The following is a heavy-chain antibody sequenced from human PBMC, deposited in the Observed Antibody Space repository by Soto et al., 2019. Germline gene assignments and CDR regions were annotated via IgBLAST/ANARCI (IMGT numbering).Heavy chain of an antibody. CDR3: ARPQAVAAFYAFDI. V-gene: IGHV1-69*13. CDR2: IIPIFGTA. Sequence: ASVKVSCKASGGTFSSYAISWVRQAPGQGLEWMGGIIPIFGTANYAQKFQGRVTITADESTSTAYMELSSLRSEDTAVYYCARPQAVAAFYAFDIWGQGTMVTVSS. CDR1: GGTFSSYA. D-gene: IGHD2-15*01. J-gene: IGHJ3*02.